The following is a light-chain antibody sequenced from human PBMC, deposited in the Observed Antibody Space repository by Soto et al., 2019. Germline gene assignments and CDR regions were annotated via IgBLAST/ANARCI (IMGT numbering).Light chain of an antibody. CDR2: GAS. Sequence: EIVMTQSPATPSVSPGERATLSCRASQSVSSNLAWYQQKPGQAPRLLIYGASTRATGIPARFSGSGSGTEFTLTNSGLQSEDFAVYYCQQYNNWPPWTFGQGTKVDIK. CDR3: QQYNNWPPWT. CDR1: QSVSSN. V-gene: IGKV3-15*01. J-gene: IGKJ1*01.